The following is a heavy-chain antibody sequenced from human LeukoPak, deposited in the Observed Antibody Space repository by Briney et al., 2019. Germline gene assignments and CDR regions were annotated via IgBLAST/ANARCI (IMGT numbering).Heavy chain of an antibody. V-gene: IGHV3-23*01. CDR2: ITTTGANT. D-gene: IGHD2-8*02. CDR3: VETQNTGKYYFDN. J-gene: IGHJ4*02. CDR1: GVNFSNHA. Sequence: GGSLRLSCAASGVNFSNHAMSWVRQAPGKGLERVSGITTTGANTYYADSVKGRFTISRENSKNTLPLLMSDLRAENTPIYYWVETQNTGKYYFDNWGQGTLVTVSS.